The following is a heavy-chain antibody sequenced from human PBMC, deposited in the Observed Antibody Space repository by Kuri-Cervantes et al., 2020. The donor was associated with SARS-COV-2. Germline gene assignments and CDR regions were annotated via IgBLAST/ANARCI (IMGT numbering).Heavy chain of an antibody. V-gene: IGHV1-8*02. CDR1: GYTFTSYD. J-gene: IGHJ6*03. CDR3: AREAAMATGAYYYYMDV. CDR2: MNPNSGNT. Sequence: ASVKVSCKASGYTFTSYDINWVRQATGQGLEWMGWMNPNSGNTGYAQKFQGRVTMTRDTSNSTAYMELSRLRSDDTAVYYCAREAAMATGAYYYYMDVWGKRTTVTVSS. D-gene: IGHD5-18*01.